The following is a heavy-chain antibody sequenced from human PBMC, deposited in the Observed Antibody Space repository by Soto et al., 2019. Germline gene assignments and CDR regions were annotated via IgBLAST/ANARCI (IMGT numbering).Heavy chain of an antibody. CDR1: GLPFSNYV. J-gene: IGHJ5*02. CDR2: ISESGGTA. Sequence: GGSLRLSCAVSGLPFSNYVMSWVRQAPGKGLEWVSSISESGGTADYADSVKGRFTISRDNSKNTFYLQMNSLRAEDTAVYYCAKGGTTTMGTPTRGLDPWGQGTLVTVSS. V-gene: IGHV3-23*01. D-gene: IGHD3-16*01. CDR3: AKGGTTTMGTPTRGLDP.